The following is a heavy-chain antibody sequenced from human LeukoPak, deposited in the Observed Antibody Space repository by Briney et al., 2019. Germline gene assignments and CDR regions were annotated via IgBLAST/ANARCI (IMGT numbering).Heavy chain of an antibody. CDR1: GYTFTSYD. V-gene: IGHV1-46*01. Sequence: GASVKVSCKASGYTFTSYDINWVRQATGQGLEWMGIINPSGGSTSYAQKFQGRVTMTRDTSTSTAYMELSSLRSEDTAVYYCARVVAAAGTPSDYWGQGTLVTVSS. D-gene: IGHD6-13*01. CDR3: ARVVAAAGTPSDY. J-gene: IGHJ4*02. CDR2: INPSGGST.